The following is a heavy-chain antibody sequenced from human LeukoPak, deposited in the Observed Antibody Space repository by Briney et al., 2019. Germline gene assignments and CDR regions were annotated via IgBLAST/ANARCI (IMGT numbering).Heavy chain of an antibody. CDR2: IDSGSSYI. D-gene: IGHD2-2*02. J-gene: IGHJ4*02. CDR1: GFTFSTYN. CDR3: ATSPIVVPGTKPASLDF. V-gene: IGHV3-21*01. Sequence: PGGSLRLSCAASGFTFSTYNMSWVRQAPGKGLEWVSCIDSGSSYIYYTNSVRGRFTISRDNAKNSLYLQMNSLRAEDTAVYYCATSPIVVPGTKPASLDFWGQGTLVTVSS.